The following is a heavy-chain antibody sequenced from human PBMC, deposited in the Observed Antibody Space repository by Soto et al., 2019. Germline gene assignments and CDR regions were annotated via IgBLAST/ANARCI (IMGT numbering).Heavy chain of an antibody. CDR3: VRWGNWKVPDH. Sequence: QVQLVESGGGVVQPGTSLRLSCAASGFTFSSHGMHWVRQAPGKGPEWVAVIWYDGSTKYYADSVRGRFSISRDNAKNTLYLQMSSLRVEDTAVYHCVRWGNWKVPDHWGQGNLVTVSS. D-gene: IGHD1-1*01. J-gene: IGHJ4*02. CDR1: GFTFSSHG. V-gene: IGHV3-33*01. CDR2: IWYDGSTK.